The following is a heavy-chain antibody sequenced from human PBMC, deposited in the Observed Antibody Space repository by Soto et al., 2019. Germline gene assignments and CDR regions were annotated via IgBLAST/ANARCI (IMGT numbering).Heavy chain of an antibody. CDR1: GFTFSSYG. J-gene: IGHJ4*02. Sequence: QVQLVESGGGVVQPGRSLRLSCAASGFTFSSYGMHWVRQAPGKGLEWVAVISYDGSNKYYADSVKGRFTISRDNSKNTLYLQMNSLRAEDTAVYYCAKGYQLLYALDYWGQGTLVTVSS. CDR3: AKGYQLLYALDY. V-gene: IGHV3-30*18. CDR2: ISYDGSNK. D-gene: IGHD2-2*02.